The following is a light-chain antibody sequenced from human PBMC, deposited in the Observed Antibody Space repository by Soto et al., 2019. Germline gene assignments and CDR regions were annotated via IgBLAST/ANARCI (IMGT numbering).Light chain of an antibody. Sequence: IQLTQSPSSLSASVGDRVTITCRASQGISSYLAWYQQKPGKAPKLLIYAASTLQSGVPSRFSGSGSGTDFTLPISSLQPEDFATYYCQQLNSYPSITFGQGTRLEIK. CDR1: QGISSY. V-gene: IGKV1-9*01. CDR2: AAS. J-gene: IGKJ5*01. CDR3: QQLNSYPSIT.